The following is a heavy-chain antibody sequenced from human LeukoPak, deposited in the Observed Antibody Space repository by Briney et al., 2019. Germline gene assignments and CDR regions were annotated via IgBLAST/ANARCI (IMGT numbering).Heavy chain of an antibody. D-gene: IGHD6-19*01. Sequence: SQTLSLTCAISGDSVSSNSAAWNWIRQSPSRGLEWLGRTYYRSKWYDDYAVSVKSRITINPDTSKNRFSLQLNSVTPEDTAVYYCARALRYSSGWALDYWGQGTLVTVSS. CDR2: TYYRSKWYD. V-gene: IGHV6-1*01. J-gene: IGHJ4*02. CDR3: ARALRYSSGWALDY. CDR1: GDSVSSNSAA.